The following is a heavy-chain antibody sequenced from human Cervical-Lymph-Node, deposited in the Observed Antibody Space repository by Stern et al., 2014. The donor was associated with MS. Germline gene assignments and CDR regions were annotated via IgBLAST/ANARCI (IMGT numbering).Heavy chain of an antibody. D-gene: IGHD1-14*01. CDR3: AREPES. CDR1: GASFSSHF. J-gene: IGHJ5*02. Sequence: QVQLVQSGPGLVKPSETLSLTCSVSGASFSSHFWSWIRQPPGKGLEWIGCIFRSGSTYYNPSLKSRVTISIDTSRNQFSMTLTSVTAADTAVYYCAREPESWGQGTLVTVSS. CDR2: IFRSGST. V-gene: IGHV4-59*11.